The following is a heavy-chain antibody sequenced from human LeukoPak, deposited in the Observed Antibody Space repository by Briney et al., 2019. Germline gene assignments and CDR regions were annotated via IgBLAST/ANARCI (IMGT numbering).Heavy chain of an antibody. J-gene: IGHJ3*02. CDR1: GFTFSSYA. V-gene: IGHV3-23*01. CDR2: ISGSGGST. D-gene: IGHD2-2*01. Sequence: PGGSLRLSCAASGFTFSSYAMSWVRQAPGKGLEWVSAISGSGGSTYYADSVKGRFTISRDNSKNTLYLQMNSLRAEDTAVYYCAQTDQRLLFAFDIWGQGTMVTVSS. CDR3: AQTDQRLLFAFDI.